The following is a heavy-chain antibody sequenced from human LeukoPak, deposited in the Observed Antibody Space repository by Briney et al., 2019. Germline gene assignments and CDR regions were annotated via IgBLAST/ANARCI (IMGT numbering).Heavy chain of an antibody. Sequence: GGSLRLSCAASGFTFSNAWMSWVRQAPGKGLEWVGRIISKTAGETTHYAAPVKGRFTVSRDDSKNTLYLQMSSLKTEDTALYYCIASSGSDAFDIWGQGTLVTVPS. CDR2: IISKTAGETT. J-gene: IGHJ3*02. V-gene: IGHV3-15*01. CDR3: IASSGSDAFDI. CDR1: GFTFSNAW. D-gene: IGHD3-22*01.